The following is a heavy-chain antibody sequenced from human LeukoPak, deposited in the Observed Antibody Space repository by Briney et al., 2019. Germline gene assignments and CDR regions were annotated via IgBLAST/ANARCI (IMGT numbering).Heavy chain of an antibody. CDR2: ISSSGSTI. V-gene: IGHV3-48*03. CDR1: GFTFSSYE. D-gene: IGHD5-18*01. CDR3: AKDQVPNYVDTAMGY. J-gene: IGHJ4*02. Sequence: GGSLRLSCAASGFTFSSYEMNWVRQAPGKGLEWVSYISSSGSTIYYADSVKGRFTISRDNAKNSLYLQMNGLRAEDTAVYYCAKDQVPNYVDTAMGYWGQGTLVTVSS.